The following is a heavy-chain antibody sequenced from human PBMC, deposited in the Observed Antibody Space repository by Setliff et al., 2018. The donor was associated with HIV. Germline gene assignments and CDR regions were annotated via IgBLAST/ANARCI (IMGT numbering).Heavy chain of an antibody. V-gene: IGHV7-4-1*02. J-gene: IGHJ3*02. D-gene: IGHD3-9*01. CDR2: INTETGNP. CDR3: ARDYDPGILRYFDRYPDAFDI. Sequence: ASVKVSCKASGYTLTTYGISWVRQAPGQGLEWMGWINTETGNPTYAQDFTGRFVFSLDTSVSTAYLQISSLKAEDTAVYYCARDYDPGILRYFDRYPDAFDIWGQGTMVTVSS. CDR1: GYTLTTYG.